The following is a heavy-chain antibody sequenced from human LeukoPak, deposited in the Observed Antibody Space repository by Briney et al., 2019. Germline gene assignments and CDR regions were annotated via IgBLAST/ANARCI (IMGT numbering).Heavy chain of an antibody. CDR3: TRGLLGIDY. CDR1: GFTVSSNY. D-gene: IGHD2-8*02. CDR2: IYNDGST. V-gene: IGHV3-66*01. J-gene: IGHJ4*02. Sequence: PGGSLRLSCAASGFTVSSNYMNWVRQAPGKGLEWVSVIYNDGSTYFADSVKGRFTISRDNSKNMLYLQMNSLRAEDTAVYYCTRGLLGIDYWGQGTLVTVSS.